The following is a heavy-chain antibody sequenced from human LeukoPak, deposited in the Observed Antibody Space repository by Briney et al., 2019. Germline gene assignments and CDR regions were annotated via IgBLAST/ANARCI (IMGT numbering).Heavy chain of an antibody. CDR3: ARVGGWAREDYKADAFHI. J-gene: IGHJ3*02. Sequence: ASVKVSCKASGYTFTNFGISWVRQAPGQGLEWMGWISPYKGNTDYAQNLQGRVTMTTDTSTSTAYMELRSLRSDDTAVYYCARVGGWAREDYKADAFHIWGQGTMVTVSS. D-gene: IGHD6-19*01. V-gene: IGHV1-18*01. CDR1: GYTFTNFG. CDR2: ISPYKGNT.